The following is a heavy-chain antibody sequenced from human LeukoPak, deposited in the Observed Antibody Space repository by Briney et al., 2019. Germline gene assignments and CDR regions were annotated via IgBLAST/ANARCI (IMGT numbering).Heavy chain of an antibody. V-gene: IGHV5-51*01. CDR3: ARQKQQLGQDYYYYYGMDV. CDR1: GYSFTSYW. J-gene: IGHJ6*02. CDR2: IYPGDSDT. D-gene: IGHD6-13*01. Sequence: GESLKISCKGSGYSFTSYWIGWVRQMPGKGLEWMGIIYPGDSDTRYSPPFQGQVTISADKSISTAYLQWSSLKASDTAMYYCARQKQQLGQDYYYYYGMDVWGQGTTVTVSS.